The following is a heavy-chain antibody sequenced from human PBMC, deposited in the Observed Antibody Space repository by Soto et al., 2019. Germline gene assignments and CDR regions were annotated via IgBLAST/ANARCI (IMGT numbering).Heavy chain of an antibody. CDR2: ISYDGSNK. CDR1: GFTFSFYG. V-gene: IGHV3-30*18. D-gene: IGHD7-27*01. Sequence: QVQLVESGGGVVQPGRSLRLSCAASGFTFSFYGMHWVRQAPGKGLEWVAVISYDGSNKYYAESVKGRFTISRDNSKNTLYLQMNSLRAEDTAVYYCAKDLGHGGRGAFDIWGQGTMVTVSS. J-gene: IGHJ3*02. CDR3: AKDLGHGGRGAFDI.